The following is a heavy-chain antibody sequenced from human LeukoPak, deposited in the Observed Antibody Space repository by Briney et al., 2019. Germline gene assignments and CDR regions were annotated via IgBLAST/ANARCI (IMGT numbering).Heavy chain of an antibody. CDR3: ARAYRGYGSFDL. Sequence: SRTLPLTCTVSGGSISSGSYYWHWIRQPAGKGLEWIGRIYSSDSTNYTPSLKSRVTISVDTSKNQFSLKLSSMTAADTAVYYCARAYRGYGSFDLWGRGTLVTVSS. J-gene: IGHJ2*01. V-gene: IGHV4-61*02. CDR2: IYSSDST. D-gene: IGHD2-2*03. CDR1: GGSISSGSYY.